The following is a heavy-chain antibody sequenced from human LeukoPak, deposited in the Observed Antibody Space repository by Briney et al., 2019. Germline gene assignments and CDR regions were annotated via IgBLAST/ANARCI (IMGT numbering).Heavy chain of an antibody. V-gene: IGHV4-59*01. CDR3: ARGGYYGSGNDFRFDP. D-gene: IGHD3-10*01. Sequence: SETLSLTCTVSGGSINSYYWSWIRQPPGKGLECIGYIHYTGSTNYNPSLKSRVTISVDTSKNQFSLKLSSVTAADTAIYYCARGGYYGSGNDFRFDPWGQGTLITVSS. CDR1: GGSINSYY. J-gene: IGHJ5*02. CDR2: IHYTGST.